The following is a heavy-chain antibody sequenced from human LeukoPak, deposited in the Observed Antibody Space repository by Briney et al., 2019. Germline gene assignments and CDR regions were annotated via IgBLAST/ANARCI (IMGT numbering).Heavy chain of an antibody. CDR2: ISASSYYI. Sequence: PGGSLRLSCAASGFTFSSYTMNWVRQAPGKGLEWVSSISASSYYIYYADSVKGRFTISRDNSNNSLYLQMNSLRAEDTAVYYCARVPITLAGTKDAKYFQHWGQGTLVTVSS. V-gene: IGHV3-21*01. CDR3: ARVPITLAGTKDAKYFQH. CDR1: GFTFSSYT. D-gene: IGHD6-19*01. J-gene: IGHJ1*01.